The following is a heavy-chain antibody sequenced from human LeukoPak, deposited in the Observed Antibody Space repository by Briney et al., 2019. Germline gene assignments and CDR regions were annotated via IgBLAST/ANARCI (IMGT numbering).Heavy chain of an antibody. Sequence: SETLSLTCTVSGGSITNYSWSWLRQPPGKGLEWIGYIYYSGSTSYNPSLNSRVTISVDTSKNQFSLRVSSVTAADTAVYYCARRYCSGGSCYSALDIWGQGTMVTVSS. CDR3: ARRYCSGGSCYSALDI. V-gene: IGHV4-59*01. CDR2: IYYSGST. CDR1: GGSITNYS. D-gene: IGHD2-15*01. J-gene: IGHJ3*02.